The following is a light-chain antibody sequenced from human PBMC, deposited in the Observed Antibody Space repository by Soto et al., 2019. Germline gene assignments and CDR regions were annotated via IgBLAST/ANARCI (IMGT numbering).Light chain of an antibody. CDR2: DAS. CDR1: QSVSSY. Sequence: VVLTPSPASMSLSPWDRATLSCRASQSVSSYLAWYQQKPGPAPRLVIYDASKRATGIPARFSGSGSGTGFTLTVSSLEPEDFAVYYCQQRSNWPRTFGQGTKVDIK. V-gene: IGKV3-11*01. J-gene: IGKJ1*01. CDR3: QQRSNWPRT.